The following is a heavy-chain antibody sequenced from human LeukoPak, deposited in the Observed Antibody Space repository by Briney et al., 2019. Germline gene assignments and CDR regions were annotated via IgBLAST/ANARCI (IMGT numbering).Heavy chain of an antibody. D-gene: IGHD5-24*01. CDR3: ARGDGYDSFYYFDY. J-gene: IGHJ4*02. V-gene: IGHV1-18*01. Sequence: ASVKVSCKASGYTFTSYGISWVRQAPEQGLEWMGWISAYNGNTNYAQKLQGRVTMTTDTSTSTAYMELRSLRSDDTAVYYCARGDGYDSFYYFDYWGQGTLITVSS. CDR2: ISAYNGNT. CDR1: GYTFTSYG.